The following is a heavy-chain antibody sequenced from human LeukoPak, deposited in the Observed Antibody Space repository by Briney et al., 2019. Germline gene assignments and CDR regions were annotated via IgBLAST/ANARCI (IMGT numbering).Heavy chain of an antibody. CDR3: ARDFSLRYFDWLPGLDV. V-gene: IGHV4-39*07. D-gene: IGHD3-9*01. J-gene: IGHJ6*04. CDR2: IYYSGST. CDR1: GGSISSSSYY. Sequence: SETLSLTCTVSGGSISSSSYYWGWIRQPPGKGLEWIGSIYYSGSTYYNPSLKSRVTISVGTSKNQFSLKLSSVTAADTAVYYCARDFSLRYFDWLPGLDVWGKGTTVTVSS.